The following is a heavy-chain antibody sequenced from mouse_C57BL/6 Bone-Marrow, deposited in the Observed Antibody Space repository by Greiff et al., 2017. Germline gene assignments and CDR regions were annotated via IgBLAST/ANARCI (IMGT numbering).Heavy chain of an antibody. V-gene: IGHV14-4*01. D-gene: IGHD1-1*01. J-gene: IGHJ1*03. CDR3: TTGYYGSSEGYFDV. CDR1: GFNIKDDY. Sequence: EVQRVESGAELVRPGASVKLSCTASGFNIKDDYMHWVKQRPEQGLEWIGWIDPENGDTDYASKFQGKATITADTSSNTAYLQLSSLTSEDTAVYYCTTGYYGSSEGYFDVWGTGTTVTVSS. CDR2: IDPENGDT.